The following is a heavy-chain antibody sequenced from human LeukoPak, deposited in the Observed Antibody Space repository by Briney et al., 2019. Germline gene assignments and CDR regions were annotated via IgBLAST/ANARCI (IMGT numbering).Heavy chain of an antibody. CDR2: IYTSGST. D-gene: IGHD6-19*01. Sequence: PSETLSLTCAVYGGSFSGYYWSWIRQPAGKGLGWIGRIYTSGSTNYNPSLKSRVTMSVDTSKNQFSLKLSSVTAADTAVYYCARALSSGQIDYWGQGTLVTVSS. J-gene: IGHJ4*02. V-gene: IGHV4-59*10. CDR1: GGSFSGYY. CDR3: ARALSSGQIDY.